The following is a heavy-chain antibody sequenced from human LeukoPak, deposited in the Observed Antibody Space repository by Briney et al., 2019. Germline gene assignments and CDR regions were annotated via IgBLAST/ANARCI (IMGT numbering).Heavy chain of an antibody. V-gene: IGHV3-21*01. Sequence: GGSLRLSCAASGFTFSSYAMHWVRQAPGKGLEWVSSISSISSYIYYADSVKGRFTVSRDNAKNLLYLQMNSLRAEDTAVYYCARDHDGTDHWGQGTLVTVSS. CDR3: ARDHDGTDH. CDR2: ISSISSYI. D-gene: IGHD1-14*01. J-gene: IGHJ5*02. CDR1: GFTFSSYA.